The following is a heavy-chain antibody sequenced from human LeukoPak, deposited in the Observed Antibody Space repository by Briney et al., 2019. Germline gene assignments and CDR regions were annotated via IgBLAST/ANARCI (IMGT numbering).Heavy chain of an antibody. D-gene: IGHD3-10*01. J-gene: IGHJ5*02. CDR2: IIPIFGTA. CDR1: GGTFSSYA. CDR3: ARGTYYYGSGSYYNNWFDP. Sequence: SVKVSCKAPGGTFSSYAISWVRQAPGQGLEWMGGIIPIFGTANYAQKFQGRVTITADESTSTAYMELSSLRSEDTAVYYCARGTYYYGSGSYYNNWFDPWGQGTLVTVSS. V-gene: IGHV1-69*13.